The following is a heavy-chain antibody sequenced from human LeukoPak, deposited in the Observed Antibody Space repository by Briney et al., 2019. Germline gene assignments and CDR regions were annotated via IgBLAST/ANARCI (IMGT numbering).Heavy chain of an antibody. Sequence: GGSLRLSCAASGFTFRSSAMSWVRQAPGKGLEWVSAISGSGGTTYYADSVKGRFTTSRDNSKNTLYLQMNSLRAEDTAVYYCAKDDSSGYFYWGQGTLVTVSS. CDR3: AKDDSSGYFY. J-gene: IGHJ4*02. CDR2: ISGSGGTT. CDR1: GFTFRSSA. D-gene: IGHD3-22*01. V-gene: IGHV3-23*01.